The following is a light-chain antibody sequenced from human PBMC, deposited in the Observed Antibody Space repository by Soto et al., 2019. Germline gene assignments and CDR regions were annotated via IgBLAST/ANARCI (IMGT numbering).Light chain of an antibody. V-gene: IGKV1-33*01. CDR2: HAS. CDR3: QQYDNLPYT. J-gene: IGKJ2*01. CDR1: QDISNY. Sequence: DIQMTQSPSSLSASVGDRVTITCQASQDISNYLKWYQQKPGKAPKLLIYHASNLETGVPSRFSGSGSGTDFTFTISSLQHEDIATYYCQQYDNLPYTFGQGTKLEIK.